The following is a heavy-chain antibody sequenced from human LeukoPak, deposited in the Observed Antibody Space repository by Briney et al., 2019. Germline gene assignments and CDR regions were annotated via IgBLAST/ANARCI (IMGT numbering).Heavy chain of an antibody. CDR2: IKHDGSEK. D-gene: IGHD6-19*01. V-gene: IGHV3-7*05. CDR3: AKDQPNWTVAGS. J-gene: IGHJ4*02. CDR1: GFTFSGYW. Sequence: PGGSLRLSCAASGFTFSGYWMTWVRQAPGKGLEWVANIKHDGSEKYYVDSVKGRFTISRDNAKNSLYLQMNSLRAEDTAVYYCAKDQPNWTVAGSWGQGTLVTVSS.